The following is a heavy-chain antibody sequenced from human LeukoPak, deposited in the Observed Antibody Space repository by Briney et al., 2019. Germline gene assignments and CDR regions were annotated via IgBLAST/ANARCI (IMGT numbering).Heavy chain of an antibody. D-gene: IGHD2-15*01. CDR2: IYPRDGST. J-gene: IGHJ5*02. CDR3: ARVLGCSGGSCYDARFDP. Sequence: ASVKVSCKASGYTFTSNYIHWVRQAPGQGLEWMGMIYPRDGSTSYAQKFQGRVTVTRDTSTSTVYMELSSLRSEDTAVYYCARVLGCSGGSCYDARFDPWGQGTLVTVSS. V-gene: IGHV1-46*01. CDR1: GYTFTSNY.